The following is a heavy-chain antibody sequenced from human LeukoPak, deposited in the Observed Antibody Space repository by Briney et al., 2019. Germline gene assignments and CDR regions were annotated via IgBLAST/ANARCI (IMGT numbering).Heavy chain of an antibody. CDR3: ARGVHCSSTSCYSGWFDP. CDR1: GGTFSSYA. Sequence: SVKVSCKASGGTFSSYAISWVRQAPGQGLEWMGGIIPIFGTANYAQKFQGRVTITTDESTSTAYMELSSLRSEDTAVYYCARGVHCSSTSCYSGWFDPWGQGTLVTVSS. J-gene: IGHJ5*02. CDR2: IIPIFGTA. D-gene: IGHD2-2*01. V-gene: IGHV1-69*05.